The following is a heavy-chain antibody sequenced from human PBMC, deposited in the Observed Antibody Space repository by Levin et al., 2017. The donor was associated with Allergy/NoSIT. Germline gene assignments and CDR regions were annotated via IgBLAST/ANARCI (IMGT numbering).Heavy chain of an antibody. CDR2: INRDGSVE. CDR1: GFTFSGFW. Sequence: GESLKISCAGSGFTFSGFWMSWVRQAPGKGLEWVANINRDGSVEYYVDSVKGRFTISRDNTKSSLYLQMNSLGVEDTAVYHCAKGARWGQGTLVTVSS. V-gene: IGHV3-7*01. J-gene: IGHJ4*02. CDR3: AKGAR.